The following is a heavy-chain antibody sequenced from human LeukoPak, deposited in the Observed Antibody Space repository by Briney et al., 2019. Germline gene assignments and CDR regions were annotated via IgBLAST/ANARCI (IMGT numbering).Heavy chain of an antibody. Sequence: PGGSLRLSCAASGFTFSSYSMNWVRQAPGKGLEWVSYISSSSSTIYYADSVKGRFTISRDNAKNSLYLQMNSLRAEDTAVYYCARDPEPIQGHQTRWAMRDAFDIWGQGTMVTVSS. CDR1: GFTFSSYS. V-gene: IGHV3-48*04. D-gene: IGHD2-2*01. J-gene: IGHJ3*02. CDR3: ARDPEPIQGHQTRWAMRDAFDI. CDR2: ISSSSSTI.